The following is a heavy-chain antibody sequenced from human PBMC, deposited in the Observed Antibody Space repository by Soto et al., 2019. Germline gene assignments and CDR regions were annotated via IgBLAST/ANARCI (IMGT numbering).Heavy chain of an antibody. CDR2: IKSKTNGETT. V-gene: IGHV3-15*01. D-gene: IGHD6-25*01. Sequence: GGSLRLSCAASGFSFSNAWLNWVRQATGKGPEWVGLIKSKTNGETTDYTAPVKGRFTISRDDSKDTLYLQMNSLKAEDTALYYCVSEVSGAFHIWGQGTMVTVS. CDR1: GFSFSNAW. CDR3: VSEVSGAFHI. J-gene: IGHJ3*02.